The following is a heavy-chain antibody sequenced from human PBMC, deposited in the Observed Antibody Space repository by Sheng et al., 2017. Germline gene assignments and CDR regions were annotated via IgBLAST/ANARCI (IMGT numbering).Heavy chain of an antibody. CDR1: GGSISSGSYY. V-gene: IGHV4-61*02. CDR2: IYTSGST. Sequence: QVQLQESGPGLVKPSQTLSLTCTVSGGSISSGSYYWSWIRQPAGKGLEWIGRIYTSGSTNYNPSLKSRVTISVDTSKNQFSLKLSSVTAADTAVYYCAREGIFGVVITWGQGTLVTVSS. CDR3: AREGIFGVVIT. D-gene: IGHD3-3*01. J-gene: IGHJ5*02.